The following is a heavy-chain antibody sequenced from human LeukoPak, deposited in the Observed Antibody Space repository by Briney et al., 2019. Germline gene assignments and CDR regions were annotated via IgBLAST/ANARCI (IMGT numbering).Heavy chain of an antibody. V-gene: IGHV1-18*01. CDR2: IIPIFGTA. D-gene: IGHD3-10*01. CDR1: GYTFTSYA. CDR3: ARDGGNLLWFGELLPYPHY. J-gene: IGHJ4*02. Sequence: GASVKVSCKASGYTFTSYAISWVRQAPGQGLEWMGGIIPIFGTANYAQKLQGRVTMTTDTSTSTAYMELRSLRSDDTAVYYCARDGGNLLWFGELLPYPHYWGQGTLVTVSS.